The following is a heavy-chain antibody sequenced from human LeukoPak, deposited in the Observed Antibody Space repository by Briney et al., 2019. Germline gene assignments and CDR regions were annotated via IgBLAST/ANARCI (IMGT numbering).Heavy chain of an antibody. J-gene: IGHJ4*02. D-gene: IGHD5-24*01. CDR1: GLTFSSYA. CDR3: ARGREMATIGY. CDR2: ISYDGSNK. V-gene: IGHV3-30*14. Sequence: PGGSLRLSCAASGLTFSSYAMHWVRQAPGKGLEWVAVISYDGSNKYYADSVKGRFTISRDNSKNTLYLQMNSLRAEDTAVYYCARGREMATIGYWGQGTLVTVSS.